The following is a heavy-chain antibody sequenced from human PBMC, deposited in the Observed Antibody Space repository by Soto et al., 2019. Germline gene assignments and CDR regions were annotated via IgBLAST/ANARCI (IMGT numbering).Heavy chain of an antibody. J-gene: IGHJ6*02. Sequence: QVRLVESGGGVVQPGWSLRLSCAASGFSISDYGMEWVRQAPGKGLEWVALISYDGNNTYYADSVKGRFTISRDNSKDTLFLQMTGLRAEDTAVYYCAKGAGDRLSLGMDVWGQGTTVTVSS. CDR3: AKGAGDRLSLGMDV. CDR1: GFSISDYG. V-gene: IGHV3-30*18. CDR2: ISYDGNNT. D-gene: IGHD1-26*01.